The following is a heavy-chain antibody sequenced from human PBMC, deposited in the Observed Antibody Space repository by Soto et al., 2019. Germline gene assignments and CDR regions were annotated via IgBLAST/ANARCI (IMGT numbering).Heavy chain of an antibody. Sequence: QVQLVESGGGVVQPGRSLRLSCAASGFTFSTYGMNWVRQDPGKGLEWVAVIWNDGSKKYYADSVKGRFTISRDNSKNTLYLQMNSLRAEDTAVYYCASLSTTADHWGQGTLVTVSS. D-gene: IGHD5-12*01. V-gene: IGHV3-33*01. CDR3: ASLSTTADH. J-gene: IGHJ4*02. CDR2: IWNDGSKK. CDR1: GFTFSTYG.